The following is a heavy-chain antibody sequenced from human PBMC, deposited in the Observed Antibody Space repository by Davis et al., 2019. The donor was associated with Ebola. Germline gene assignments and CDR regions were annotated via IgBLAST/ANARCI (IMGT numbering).Heavy chain of an antibody. J-gene: IGHJ4*02. D-gene: IGHD4-23*01. CDR2: IYYSGST. CDR1: GGSISSYY. CDR3: ARPVGFTNSFHYFDY. Sequence: PSETLSLTCTVSGGSISSYYWNWIRQPPGKGLEWIGYIYYSGSTNYNPSLKSRVTISEDTSKNQFSLRLTSLTAADTAVYYCARPVGFTNSFHYFDYWGQGTLVTVSS. V-gene: IGHV4-59*08.